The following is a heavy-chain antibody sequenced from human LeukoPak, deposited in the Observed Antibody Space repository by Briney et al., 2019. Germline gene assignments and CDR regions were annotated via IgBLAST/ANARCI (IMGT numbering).Heavy chain of an antibody. Sequence: ASVKVSCKASGYTFTSYAMHWVRQAPGERLEWMGWINAGNGNTKYSQKFQGRVTITRDTSASTAYMELSSLRSEDTAVYYCARDHGSGDFDYWGQGTLVTVSS. CDR3: ARDHGSGDFDY. J-gene: IGHJ4*02. V-gene: IGHV1-3*01. CDR1: GYTFTSYA. CDR2: INAGNGNT. D-gene: IGHD3-10*01.